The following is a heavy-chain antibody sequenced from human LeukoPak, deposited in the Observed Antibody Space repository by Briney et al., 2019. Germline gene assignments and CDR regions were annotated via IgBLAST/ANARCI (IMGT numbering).Heavy chain of an antibody. CDR2: IKQDGGEK. Sequence: GGSLRVSCAASGFTFTTDWMSWVRQAPGKGLGWVANIKQDGGEKYYVDSVKGRFTISRDNAQNPLYLQMNRPRAEDQGVYFCARDSRGYSNGVIWGQGTMVTVSS. D-gene: IGHD5-18*01. V-gene: IGHV3-7*01. CDR3: ARDSRGYSNGVI. CDR1: GFTFTTDW. J-gene: IGHJ3*02.